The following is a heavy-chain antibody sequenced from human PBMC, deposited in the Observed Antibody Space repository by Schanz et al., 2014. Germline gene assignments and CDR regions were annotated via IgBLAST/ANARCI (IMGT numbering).Heavy chain of an antibody. J-gene: IGHJ5*02. Sequence: EVQLVESGGGLVQPGGSLRLSCTASGFTFSDYWMSWVRQAPGKGPEWVANIKKDGSEKYYVDSVKGRFTISRDNAKNSVYLQMNSLRAEDTAVYYCARPALWFGDNCFDPWGQGTLVTVSS. V-gene: IGHV3-7*04. CDR3: ARPALWFGDNCFDP. CDR2: IKKDGSEK. CDR1: GFTFSDYW. D-gene: IGHD3-10*01.